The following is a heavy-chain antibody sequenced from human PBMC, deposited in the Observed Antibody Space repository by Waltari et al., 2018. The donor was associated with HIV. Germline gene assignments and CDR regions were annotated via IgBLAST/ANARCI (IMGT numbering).Heavy chain of an antibody. CDR1: VSSISRGYY. CDR3: ASPGGVVTASREYFDY. Sequence: QVQRQESGPGLVKPSETLSLTCTVSVSSISRGYYWGWTRQPPGKGLEWIGSIYHSGRTYYNPSLKSRVTISVDTSKNQFSLKLSSVTAADTAVYYCASPGGVVTASREYFDYWGQGTLVTVSS. J-gene: IGHJ4*02. D-gene: IGHD2-21*02. CDR2: IYHSGRT. V-gene: IGHV4-38-2*02.